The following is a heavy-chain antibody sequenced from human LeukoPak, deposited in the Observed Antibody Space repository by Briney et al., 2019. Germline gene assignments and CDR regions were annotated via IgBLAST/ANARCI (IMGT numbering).Heavy chain of an antibody. J-gene: IGHJ4*02. CDR2: INPNSGGT. D-gene: IGHD3-10*01. Sequence: ASVKVSCKASGYTFTGYYMHRVRQAPGQGLEWMGRINPNSGGTNYAQKFQGRVTMTRDTSISTAYMELSRLRSDDTAVYYCARDAPQSYGSGSLSGYWGQGTLVTVSS. V-gene: IGHV1-2*06. CDR1: GYTFTGYY. CDR3: ARDAPQSYGSGSLSGY.